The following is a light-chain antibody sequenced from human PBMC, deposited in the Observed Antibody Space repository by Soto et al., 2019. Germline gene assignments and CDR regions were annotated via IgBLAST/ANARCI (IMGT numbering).Light chain of an antibody. CDR1: QSVSSH. V-gene: IGKV3-11*01. CDR3: QQRTSWPET. Sequence: EIVLTQSPATLSLSPGERATLSCRASQSVSSHLAWYQQKPGQAPRLLIYDSSNRATGIPVRFSGSGSGIDFTLTISNLEPEDFAVYYCQQRTSWPETFGQGTKLEIK. J-gene: IGKJ2*01. CDR2: DSS.